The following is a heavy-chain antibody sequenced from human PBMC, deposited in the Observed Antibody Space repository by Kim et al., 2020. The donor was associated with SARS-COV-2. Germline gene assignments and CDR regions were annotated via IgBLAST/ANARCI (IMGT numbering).Heavy chain of an antibody. CDR1: GFSFRNYW. Sequence: GGSLRLSCEGSGFSFRNYWMHWVRQVPGKGPVWVARINSDGLTTSYADSVKGRFIISKDNAKNTLFLQMDSLRVEDTAVYYCARDNSGYYMYYYNGMDVWGQGTTVTVSS. V-gene: IGHV3-74*01. D-gene: IGHD3-3*01. CDR2: INSDGLTT. J-gene: IGHJ6*02. CDR3: ARDNSGYYMYYYNGMDV.